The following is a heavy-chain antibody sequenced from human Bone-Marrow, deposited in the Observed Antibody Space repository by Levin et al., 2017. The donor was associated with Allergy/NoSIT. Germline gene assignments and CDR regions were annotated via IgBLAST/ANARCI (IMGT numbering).Heavy chain of an antibody. CDR1: GGSISSSGYY. Sequence: SETLSLTCTVSGGSISSSGYYWSWIRQHPGKGLEWIGNIYYSGSANYNPSLKSRVTISVDTSKNQFSLKRSSVTAADTAVYYCARSGGTCFDKWGQGTLVTGSS. J-gene: IGHJ4*02. V-gene: IGHV4-31*03. D-gene: IGHD2-15*01. CDR3: ARSGGTCFDK. CDR2: IYYSGSA.